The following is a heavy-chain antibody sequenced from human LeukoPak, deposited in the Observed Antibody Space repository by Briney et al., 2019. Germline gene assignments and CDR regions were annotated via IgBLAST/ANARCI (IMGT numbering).Heavy chain of an antibody. Sequence: SETLSLTCAVYGGSFSGYYWSGIRQPPGKGLDWIGEINHIGSTNYNPSLKSRVTISVDTSKNQFSLKLSSVTAADTAVYSCERAAYRSSPGYLFYYWGQGTLVTVSS. CDR1: GGSFSGYY. CDR2: INHIGST. V-gene: IGHV4-34*01. CDR3: ERAAYRSSPGYLFYY. J-gene: IGHJ4*02. D-gene: IGHD6-6*01.